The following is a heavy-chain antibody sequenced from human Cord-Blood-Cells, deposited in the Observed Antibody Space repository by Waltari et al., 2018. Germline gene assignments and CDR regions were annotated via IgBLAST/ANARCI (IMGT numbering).Heavy chain of an antibody. CDR2: IYYSGST. CDR1: GGSISSYY. Sequence: QVQLQESGPGLVKPSETLSLTYTVSGGSISSYYGSWIRQPPGKGLEWIGYIYYSGSTNYNPSLKSRVTISVDTSKNQFSLKLSSVTAADTAVYYCARQPDDSSGYYYAFDIWGQGTMVTVSS. D-gene: IGHD3-22*01. J-gene: IGHJ3*02. V-gene: IGHV4-59*08. CDR3: ARQPDDSSGYYYAFDI.